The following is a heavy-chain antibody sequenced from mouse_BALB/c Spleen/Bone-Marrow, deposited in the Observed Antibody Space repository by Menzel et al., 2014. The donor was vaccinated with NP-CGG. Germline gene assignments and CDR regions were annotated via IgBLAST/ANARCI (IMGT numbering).Heavy chain of an antibody. CDR2: IYPGDGDT. V-gene: IGHV1-82*01. Sequence: VKVVESGPELMKPGASVKISCKASGYALSSSWMNWVKQRPGQGLEWIGRIYPGDGDTKYNGKFKGKATLTADKSSSTAYMQLSSLTSVDSAVYFCARSDGYRDMDYWGQGTSVTVSS. CDR3: ARSDGYRDMDY. CDR1: GYALSSSW. J-gene: IGHJ4*01. D-gene: IGHD2-3*01.